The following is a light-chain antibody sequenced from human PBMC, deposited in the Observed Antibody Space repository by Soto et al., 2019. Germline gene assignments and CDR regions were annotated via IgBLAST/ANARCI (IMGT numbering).Light chain of an antibody. CDR1: QDISNY. CDR2: DAS. V-gene: IGKV1-33*01. CDR3: QQYDNLPYT. J-gene: IGKJ2*01. Sequence: DIQMTQSPSSLSASVGDRVTITCQASQDISNYLNWDQQKPGKAPGLLIYDASNLETGVPSRFSGSGSGTDFAFTISSLQPEDIATYYCQQYDNLPYTFGQGTKLEIK.